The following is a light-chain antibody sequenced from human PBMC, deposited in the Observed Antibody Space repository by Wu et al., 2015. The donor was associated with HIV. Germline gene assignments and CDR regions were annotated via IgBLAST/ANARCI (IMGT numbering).Light chain of an antibody. CDR3: QQLNTYPYT. V-gene: IGKV1-9*01. Sequence: DIQLTQSPSFLSVSIGDRVTITCRASQGIYRYLAWYRQRPGKPPELLIYAASTLQSGVPSRFSGSGSGTEFTLTINSLQPEDFATYYCQQLNTYPYTFGQGTKLEIK. CDR2: AAS. CDR1: QGIYRY. J-gene: IGKJ2*01.